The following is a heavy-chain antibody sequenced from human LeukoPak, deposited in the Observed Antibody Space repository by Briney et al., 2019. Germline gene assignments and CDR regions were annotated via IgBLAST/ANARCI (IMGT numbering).Heavy chain of an antibody. Sequence: SETLSLTCTVSGGSINSGGYFWSWIRQVPGKGLEWIGFVYHSGSTYYNPSLQSRITISVDTSKNQFSLKLSSVTAADTAVYYCARRGDGYDFWSNDYWGQGTLVTVSS. CDR1: GGSINSGGYF. CDR3: ARRGDGYDFWSNDY. V-gene: IGHV4-30-4*08. D-gene: IGHD3-3*01. J-gene: IGHJ4*02. CDR2: VYHSGST.